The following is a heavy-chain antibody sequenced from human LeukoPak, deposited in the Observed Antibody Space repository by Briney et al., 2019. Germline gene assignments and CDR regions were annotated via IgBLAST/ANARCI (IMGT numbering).Heavy chain of an antibody. V-gene: IGHV3-23*01. Sequence: GASLRLSCAASGFTFSSYAMSWVRQAPGKGLEWVSTISVSDDSTCYADSVKGRFTISRDNSKSTLYLQMNSLRAEDTAVYYCAKPRYCSSTSCYWYFDLWGRGTLVTVSS. CDR1: GFTFSSYA. J-gene: IGHJ2*01. CDR2: ISVSDDST. D-gene: IGHD2-2*01. CDR3: AKPRYCSSTSCYWYFDL.